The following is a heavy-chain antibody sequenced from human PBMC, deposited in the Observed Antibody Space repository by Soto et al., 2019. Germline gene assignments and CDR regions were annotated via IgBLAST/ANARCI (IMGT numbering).Heavy chain of an antibody. CDR1: GGSISSGDYY. V-gene: IGHV4-30-4*01. Sequence: SETLSLTCTVSGGSISSGDYYWSWIRQPPGKGLEWIGYIYYSGSTYYNPSLKSRVTISVDTSKNQLSLKLSSVTAADTAVYYCASLASSSWYQAFDSWGQGTRVTVSS. CDR3: ASLASSSWYQAFDS. D-gene: IGHD6-13*01. CDR2: IYYSGST. J-gene: IGHJ3*02.